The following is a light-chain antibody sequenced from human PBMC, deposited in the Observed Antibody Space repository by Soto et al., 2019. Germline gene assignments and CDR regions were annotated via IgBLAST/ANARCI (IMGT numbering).Light chain of an antibody. CDR3: QQYNNWPGT. CDR2: GAS. V-gene: IGKV3-15*01. Sequence: EIVMTQSPATLSVSPGERATLSCRASQSFSNNLAWYQQKPGQAPRLLIYGASTRATGIPARFSGSGSGTEFTLTISSLQSEDFEVYYCQQYNNWPGTFGQGTKVEIK. CDR1: QSFSNN. J-gene: IGKJ1*01.